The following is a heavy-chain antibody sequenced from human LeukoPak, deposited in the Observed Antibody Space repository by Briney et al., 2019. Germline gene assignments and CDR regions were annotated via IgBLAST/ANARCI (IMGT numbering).Heavy chain of an antibody. CDR1: GFTFSSYD. CDR3: AKVGHYCSSTSCYAPATFDY. D-gene: IGHD2-2*01. J-gene: IGHJ4*02. Sequence: GGSLRLSCAASGFTFSSYDMHWVRQAPGKGLEWVAVISYDGSNKYYADSVKGRFTISRDNSKNTLYLQMNSLRAEDTAVYYCAKVGHYCSSTSCYAPATFDYWGQGTLVTVSS. V-gene: IGHV3-30*18. CDR2: ISYDGSNK.